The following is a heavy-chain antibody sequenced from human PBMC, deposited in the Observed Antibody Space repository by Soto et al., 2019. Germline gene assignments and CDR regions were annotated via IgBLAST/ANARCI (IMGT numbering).Heavy chain of an antibody. V-gene: IGHV3-48*02. CDR1: GFTFITYS. Sequence: GGSLRLSCTASGFTFITYSMNWARQAPGKGLEWISYITSGSTTIFYADSVKGRFTISRDNAKNSLYLQMNSLRDEDTAVYYCARDNGMAGSFDPWGQGTLVTVSS. J-gene: IGHJ5*02. CDR3: ARDNGMAGSFDP. CDR2: ITSGSTTI.